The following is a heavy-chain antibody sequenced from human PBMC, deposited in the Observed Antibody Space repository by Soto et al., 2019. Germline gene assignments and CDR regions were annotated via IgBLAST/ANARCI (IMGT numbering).Heavy chain of an antibody. D-gene: IGHD4-17*01. Sequence: QLVESGGGVVQPGGSLRLSCAASGFAFSRFALHWLRQAPGKGLEWVALISYDGTTKYYPDAVKGRFAISRDNSNNTLYLEMNSLRPEDTAFFYGVSAPCGASFASYSDLWAHGPLVPVPS. J-gene: IGHJ2*01. V-gene: IGHV3-30*09. CDR1: GFAFSRFA. CDR3: VSAPCGASFASYSDL. CDR2: ISYDGTTK.